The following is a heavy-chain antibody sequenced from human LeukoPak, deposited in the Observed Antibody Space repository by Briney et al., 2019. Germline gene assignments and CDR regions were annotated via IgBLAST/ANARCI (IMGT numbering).Heavy chain of an antibody. D-gene: IGHD2-8*01. V-gene: IGHV3-64*02. CDR2: ISGNGDST. Sequence: GGSLRLSCAASGFIFSSCAMHWVRQAPGKGLEYVAAISGNGDSTYYADSVKGRFTISRDNSKNTLYLQMGSLRAEDMAVYYCAREVYAGNWFDPWGQGTLVTVSS. J-gene: IGHJ5*02. CDR1: GFIFSSCA. CDR3: AREVYAGNWFDP.